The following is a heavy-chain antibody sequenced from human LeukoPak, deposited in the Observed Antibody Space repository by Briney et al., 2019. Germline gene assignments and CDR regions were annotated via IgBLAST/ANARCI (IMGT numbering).Heavy chain of an antibody. Sequence: PGGSLRLSCAASGFTFSSYEMNWVRQAPGKGLEWVSYISSSGSTIYYADSVKGRFTISRDNAKNTLYLQMNSLRAEDTAVYYCARTPLYGDYFDYWGQGTLVTVSS. CDR3: ARTPLYGDYFDY. CDR1: GFTFSSYE. V-gene: IGHV3-48*03. CDR2: ISSSGSTI. J-gene: IGHJ4*02. D-gene: IGHD4-17*01.